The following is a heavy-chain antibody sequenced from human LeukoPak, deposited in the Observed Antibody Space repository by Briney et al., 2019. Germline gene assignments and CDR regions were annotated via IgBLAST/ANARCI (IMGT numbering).Heavy chain of an antibody. D-gene: IGHD3-22*01. CDR1: GFTFSSYS. Sequence: PGGSLSLSCAASGFTFSSYSMNWVRQAPGKGREWVSSISSSSSYIYYADSVKGRFTISRDNAKNSLYLQMNSLRAEDTAVYYCARASLPYYDSSGYDYWGQGTLVTVSS. J-gene: IGHJ4*02. CDR3: ARASLPYYDSSGYDY. CDR2: ISSSSSYI. V-gene: IGHV3-21*01.